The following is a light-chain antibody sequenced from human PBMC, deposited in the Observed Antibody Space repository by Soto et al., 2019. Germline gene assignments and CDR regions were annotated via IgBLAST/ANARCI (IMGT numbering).Light chain of an antibody. J-gene: IGLJ2*01. CDR2: EVS. CDR1: SSDVGGYNY. CDR3: TSYAGSLPVV. V-gene: IGLV2-8*01. Sequence: QSVLTQPPSASGSPGQSVTISCTGTSSDVGGYNYVSWYQHHPGKAHRLMVYEVSKRPSGVPDRFSGSKSGNTASLTVSWLQTEDEADYYCTSYAGSLPVVFGGGTKVTVL.